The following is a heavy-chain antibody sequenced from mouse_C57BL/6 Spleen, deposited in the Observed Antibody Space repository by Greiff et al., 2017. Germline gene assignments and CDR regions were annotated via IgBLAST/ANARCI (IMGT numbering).Heavy chain of an antibody. CDR1: GFTFSDYY. V-gene: IGHV5-16*01. J-gene: IGHJ1*03. Sequence: EVHLVESEGGLVQPGSSMNLSCTASGFTFSDYYMAWVRQVPEKGLEWVANINYDGSSTYYLDSLKSRYILSRDHAKNILYLQMSSLKSEYTATDYCARDILLRPLGYFDVWGTGTTVTVAS. CDR2: INYDGSST. CDR3: ARDILLRPLGYFDV. D-gene: IGHD1-1*01.